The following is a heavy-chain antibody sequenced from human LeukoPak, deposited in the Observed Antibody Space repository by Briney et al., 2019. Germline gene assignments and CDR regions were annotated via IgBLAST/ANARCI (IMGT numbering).Heavy chain of an antibody. J-gene: IGHJ4*02. Sequence: GGSLRLSCAASGFTFSSYSMNWVRQAPGKGLEWVSSISSSSSYIYYADSVKGRFTISRYNAKNSLYLQMNSLRAEDTAVYYCARAVLARLVDYWGQGTLVTVSS. V-gene: IGHV3-21*01. CDR1: GFTFSSYS. CDR2: ISSSSSYI. D-gene: IGHD4/OR15-4a*01. CDR3: ARAVLARLVDY.